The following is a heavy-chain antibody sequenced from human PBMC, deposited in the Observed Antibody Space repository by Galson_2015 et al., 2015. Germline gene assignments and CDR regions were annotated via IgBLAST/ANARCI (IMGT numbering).Heavy chain of an antibody. CDR3: ARDPLTTVTTRWFDP. J-gene: IGHJ5*02. CDR2: TYYRSKWYS. D-gene: IGHD4-17*01. Sequence: CAISGDRVSSNSAAWNWLRQSPSRGLEWLGRTYYRSKWYSDYAVSVKSRITINPDTSKNQFSLQLNSVTPGDTAVYYCARDPLTTVTTRWFDPWGQGTLVTVSS. CDR1: GDRVSSNSAA. V-gene: IGHV6-1*01.